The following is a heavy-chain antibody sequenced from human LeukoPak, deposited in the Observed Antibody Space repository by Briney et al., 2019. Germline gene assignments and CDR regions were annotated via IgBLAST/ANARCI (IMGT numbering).Heavy chain of an antibody. CDR1: GGTFSSYA. Sequence: SVKVSCKASGGTFSSYAISWVRQAPGQGLEWMGGIIPIFGTANYAQKFQGRATITTDESTSTAYMELSSLRSEDTAVYYCARENYYDSSGYLDYWGQGTLVTVSS. CDR3: ARENYYDSSGYLDY. CDR2: IIPIFGTA. V-gene: IGHV1-69*05. D-gene: IGHD3-22*01. J-gene: IGHJ4*02.